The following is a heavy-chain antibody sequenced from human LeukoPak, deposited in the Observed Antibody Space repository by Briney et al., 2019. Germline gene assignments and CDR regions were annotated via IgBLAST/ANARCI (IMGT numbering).Heavy chain of an antibody. V-gene: IGHV4-39*07. J-gene: IGHJ4*02. CDR2: IYYSGST. Sequence: SETLSLTCTVSGGSISSSSYYWGWIRQPPGKGLEWIGSIYYSGSTYYNPSLKSRVTISVDTSKNQFSLKLSSVTAADTAVYYCARDRTVNHYYDSSGYGFDYWGQGTLVTVSS. CDR1: GGSISSSSYY. CDR3: ARDRTVNHYYDSSGYGFDY. D-gene: IGHD3-22*01.